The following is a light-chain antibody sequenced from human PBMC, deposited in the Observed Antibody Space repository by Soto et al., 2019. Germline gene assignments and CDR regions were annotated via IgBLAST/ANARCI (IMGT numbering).Light chain of an antibody. CDR1: QSVSSY. J-gene: IGKJ1*01. CDR3: QQSYSMPRT. Sequence: DLQMTQSPSSLSASVGDRVTITCRASQSVSSYLNWYQQKPGKAPKLLIYGASSLQSGVPSRFSGSESETDFTLTISSLQPEDVATYYCQQSYSMPRTFGQGTKVEIK. CDR2: GAS. V-gene: IGKV1-39*01.